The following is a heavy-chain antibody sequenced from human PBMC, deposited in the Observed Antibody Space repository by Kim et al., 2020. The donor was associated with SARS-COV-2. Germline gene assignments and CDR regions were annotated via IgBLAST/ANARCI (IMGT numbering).Heavy chain of an antibody. CDR1: GYSFTSYW. CDR2: IYPGDSDT. D-gene: IGHD3-10*01. Sequence: GESLKISCKGSGYSFTSYWIGWVRQMPGKGLELMGIIYPGDSDTRYSPSFQGQVTISADKSISTAYLQWSSLKASDTAMYYCARRSRDYYGSGSYYNPPYYGMDVWGQGTTVTVSS. CDR3: ARRSRDYYGSGSYYNPPYYGMDV. J-gene: IGHJ6*02. V-gene: IGHV5-51*01.